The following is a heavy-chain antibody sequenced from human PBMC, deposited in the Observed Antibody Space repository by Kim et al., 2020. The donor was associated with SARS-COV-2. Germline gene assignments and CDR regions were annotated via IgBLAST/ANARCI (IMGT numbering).Heavy chain of an antibody. V-gene: IGHV1-18*01. CDR3: ARWRTYDSSGYYYDSFDY. D-gene: IGHD3-22*01. CDR2: ISAYDANT. J-gene: IGHJ4*02. Sequence: EWMGWISAYDANTNYAQKLQGRVTMTADTFTSTAYMGLRSLRSDDTAVYYCARWRTYDSSGYYYDSFDYWGQGTLVTVSS.